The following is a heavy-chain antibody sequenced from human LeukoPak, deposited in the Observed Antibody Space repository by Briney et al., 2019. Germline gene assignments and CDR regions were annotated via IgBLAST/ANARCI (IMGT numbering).Heavy chain of an antibody. CDR2: ISGSGGST. J-gene: IGHJ4*02. D-gene: IGHD1-26*01. CDR3: AKGGDSGSYLKGLDY. Sequence: PGGSLRLSCAASGFTFSSYAMSWVRQAPGKGLEWVSAISGSGGSTYYADSVKGRFTISRDNSKNTLYLQMNSLRAEDTAVYYCAKGGDSGSYLKGLDYWGQGTLVTVSS. V-gene: IGHV3-23*01. CDR1: GFTFSSYA.